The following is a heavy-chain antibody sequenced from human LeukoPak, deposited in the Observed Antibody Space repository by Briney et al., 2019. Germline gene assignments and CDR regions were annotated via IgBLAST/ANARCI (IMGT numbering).Heavy chain of an antibody. J-gene: IGHJ4*02. D-gene: IGHD2-8*01. V-gene: IGHV3-23*01. CDR2: ISGSGGST. CDR3: AKDPDCTSGVCYTFFDY. CDR1: GFTFNNFA. Sequence: GGSLRLSCAASGFTFNNFAMSWVRQAPGKGLEWVSAISGSGGSTYYADSVKGRFTISRDNSKNTPYLQMNSLRAEDTAVYYCAKDPDCTSGVCYTFFDYWGQGTLVTASS.